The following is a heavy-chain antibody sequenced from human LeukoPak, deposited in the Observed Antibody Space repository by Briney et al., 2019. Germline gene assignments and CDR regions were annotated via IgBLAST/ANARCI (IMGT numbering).Heavy chain of an antibody. CDR2: IYPGDSDT. D-gene: IGHD1-26*01. CDR1: GYSFTTYW. CDR3: ARALVGAATLSY. V-gene: IGHV5-51*01. Sequence: GESLEISFKGSGYSFTTYWIAWVRQMPGKGLEWMGVIYPGDSDTRYSPSFQGQVTLSADKSISTAYLQWSSLKASDTAIYYCARALVGAATLSYWGQGTLVTVSS. J-gene: IGHJ4*02.